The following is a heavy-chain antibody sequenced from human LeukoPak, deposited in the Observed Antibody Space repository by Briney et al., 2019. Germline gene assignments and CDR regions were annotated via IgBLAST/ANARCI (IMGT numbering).Heavy chain of an antibody. Sequence: PSETLSLTCTVSGGSISGYYWSWIRQPPGKGLEWIGYIYSSGSTSYNPSLKSRVTISIDTSKNQFSLKLSSVTAADTAVYYCAREGTTITHFDYWGQGALVTVSS. CDR2: IYSSGST. J-gene: IGHJ4*02. CDR1: GGSISGYY. V-gene: IGHV4-59*01. D-gene: IGHD4-11*01. CDR3: AREGTTITHFDY.